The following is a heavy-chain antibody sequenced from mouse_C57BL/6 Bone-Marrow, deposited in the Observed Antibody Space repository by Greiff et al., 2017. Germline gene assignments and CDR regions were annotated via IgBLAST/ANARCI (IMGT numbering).Heavy chain of an antibody. Sequence: EVNLVESEGGLVQPGSSMKLSCTASGFTFSDYYMAWVRQVPEKGLEWVANINYDGSSTYYLDSLKSRFIISRDNAKNILYLQMSSLKSEDTATYYCARGAGWYFDVWGTGSTVTVSS. CDR1: GFTFSDYY. J-gene: IGHJ1*03. V-gene: IGHV5-16*01. CDR2: INYDGSST. CDR3: ARGAGWYFDV.